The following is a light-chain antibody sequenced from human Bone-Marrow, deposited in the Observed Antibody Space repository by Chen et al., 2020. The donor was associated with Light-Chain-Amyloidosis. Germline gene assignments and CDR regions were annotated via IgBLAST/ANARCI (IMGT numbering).Light chain of an antibody. CDR2: DDS. V-gene: IGLV3-21*02. CDR1: NIGSTS. CDR3: QVWDRSSDRPV. Sequence: SYVLTQPSSVSVAPGQTATIACGGNNIGSTSVHWYQQTPGQAPLLVVYDDSDRPSGIPVRFSASNSGNTATLTISRVEAGDEADYYCQVWDRSSDRPVFGGGTKLTVL. J-gene: IGLJ3*02.